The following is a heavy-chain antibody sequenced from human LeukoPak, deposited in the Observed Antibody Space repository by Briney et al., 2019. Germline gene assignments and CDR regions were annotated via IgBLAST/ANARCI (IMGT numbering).Heavy chain of an antibody. CDR2: MNPNSGNT. CDR1: GGTFSSYA. J-gene: IGHJ3*02. CDR3: AVIAVAGPRDAFDI. Sequence: ASVKVSCKASGGTFSSYAISWVRQAPGQGLEWMGWMNPNSGNTGYAQKFQGRVTMTRNTSISTAYMELSSLRSEDTAVYYCAVIAVAGPRDAFDIWGQGTMVTVSS. D-gene: IGHD6-19*01. V-gene: IGHV1-8*02.